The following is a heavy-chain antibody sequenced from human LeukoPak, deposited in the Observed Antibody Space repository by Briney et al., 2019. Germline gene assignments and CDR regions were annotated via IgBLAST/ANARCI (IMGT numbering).Heavy chain of an antibody. CDR2: INPDSGGT. CDR1: GYTFTGYY. CDR3: ARDGGYSYGYPLDY. Sequence: GASVKASCKASGYTFTGYYMHWVRQAPGQGLEWMGWINPDSGGTNYAQKFQGWVTMTRDTSISTAYMELSRLRSDDTAVYYCARDGGYSYGYPLDYWGQGTLVTVSS. D-gene: IGHD5-18*01. V-gene: IGHV1-2*04. J-gene: IGHJ4*02.